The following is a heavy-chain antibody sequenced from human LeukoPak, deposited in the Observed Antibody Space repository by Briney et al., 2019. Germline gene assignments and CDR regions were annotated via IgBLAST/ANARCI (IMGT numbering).Heavy chain of an antibody. V-gene: IGHV3-23*01. CDR3: AKHIIVTPDAFDI. CDR2: ISGSGGST. J-gene: IGHJ3*02. Sequence: GGSLRLSCAASGFTFSSYAMSWVRRAPGKGLEWVSAISGSGGSTYYADSVKGRFTISRDNSKNTLYLQMNSLRAEDTAVYYCAKHIIVTPDAFDIWGQGTMVTVSS. CDR1: GFTFSSYA. D-gene: IGHD3-9*01.